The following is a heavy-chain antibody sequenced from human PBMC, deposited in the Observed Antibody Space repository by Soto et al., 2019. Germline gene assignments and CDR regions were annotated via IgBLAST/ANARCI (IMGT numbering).Heavy chain of an antibody. D-gene: IGHD3-10*01. CDR2: MNPNSGNT. J-gene: IGHJ6*02. Sequence: ASVKVSCKASGYTFTSYDINWVRQATGQGLEWMGWMNPNSGNTGYAQKFQGRVTMTRNTSISTAYMELSGLRSEDTAVYYCARESPRYYGSGSYSPSGYGMDVWGQGTTVTVSS. CDR3: ARESPRYYGSGSYSPSGYGMDV. V-gene: IGHV1-8*01. CDR1: GYTFTSYD.